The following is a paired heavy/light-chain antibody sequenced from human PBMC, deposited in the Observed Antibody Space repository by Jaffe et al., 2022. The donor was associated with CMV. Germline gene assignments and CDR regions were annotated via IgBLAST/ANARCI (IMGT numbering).Light chain of an antibody. CDR1: QSVSSSY. CDR2: GAS. CDR3: QQYGSSPTYT. Sequence: EIVLTQSPGTLSLSPGERATLSCRASQSVSSSYLAWYQQKPGQAPRLLIYGASSRATGIPDRFSGSGSGTDFTLTISRLEPEDFAVYYCQQYGSSPTYTFGQGTKLEIK. V-gene: IGKV3-20*01. J-gene: IGKJ2*01.
Heavy chain of an antibody. D-gene: IGHD2-2*01. CDR2: IYYSGST. Sequence: QLQLQESGPGLVKPSETLSLTCTVSGGSISSSSYYWGWIRQPPGKGLEWIGSIYYSGSTYYNPSLKSRVTISVDTSKNQFSLKLSSVTAADTAVYYCARHNADIVVVPAAPLWFDYWGQGTLVTVSS. CDR1: GGSISSSSYY. J-gene: IGHJ4*02. CDR3: ARHNADIVVVPAAPLWFDY. V-gene: IGHV4-39*01.